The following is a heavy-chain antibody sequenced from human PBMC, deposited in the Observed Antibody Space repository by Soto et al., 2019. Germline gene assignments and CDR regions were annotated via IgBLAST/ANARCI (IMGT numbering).Heavy chain of an antibody. CDR3: ARYGLYRRRQNDAFDI. V-gene: IGHV3-11*01. Sequence: QVQLVESGGGLVKPGGSLRLSCAASGFTFSDYYMSWIRQAPGKGLEWASYISSSGSTIYYADSVKGRFTSSGDNAKNSLYLQMNSLRAEDTAVYYCARYGLYRRRQNDAFDIWGQGTVVTVSS. D-gene: IGHD2-8*01. J-gene: IGHJ3*02. CDR2: ISSSGSTI. CDR1: GFTFSDYY.